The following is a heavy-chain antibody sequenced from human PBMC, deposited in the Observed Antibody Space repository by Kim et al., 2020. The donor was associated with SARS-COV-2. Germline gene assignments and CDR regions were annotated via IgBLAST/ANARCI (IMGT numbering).Heavy chain of an antibody. Sequence: GGSLRLSCAASGFTFSTYAMSWVRQAPGKGLEWVSTISSSGGSTYYADSVKGRFTISRDNSKNTLYLQMNSLRAEDTAVYYCGNLGTMLVVTSGYWGQGTLVTVSS. J-gene: IGHJ4*02. V-gene: IGHV3-23*01. CDR3: GNLGTMLVVTSGY. CDR2: ISSSGGST. CDR1: GFTFSTYA. D-gene: IGHD2-15*01.